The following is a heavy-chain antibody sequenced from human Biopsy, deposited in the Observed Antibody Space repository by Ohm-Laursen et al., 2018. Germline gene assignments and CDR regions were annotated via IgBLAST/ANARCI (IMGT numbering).Heavy chain of an antibody. D-gene: IGHD6-19*01. V-gene: IGHV4-59*01. Sequence: GTLSLTCTVSGDSISSYYWSWIRQPPGKGLQWIGYVYYTGSTDYNPSLQSRVTISVDTSKNHFSLRLRSVTPADTAIYYCAKHGSGWTGDDAFHIWGQGTMVTVSS. CDR1: GDSISSYY. J-gene: IGHJ3*02. CDR2: VYYTGST. CDR3: AKHGSGWTGDDAFHI.